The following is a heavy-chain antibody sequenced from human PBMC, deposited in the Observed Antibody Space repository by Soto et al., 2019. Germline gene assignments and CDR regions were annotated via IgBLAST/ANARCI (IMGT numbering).Heavy chain of an antibody. Sequence: ASVKVSCKASGYTFTSYYMHWVRQAPGQGLEWMGIINPSGGSTSYAQKFQGRVTMTRDTSTSTVYMELSSLRSEDTAVYYCGTTRNYPYYYYYGMDVWGQGTTVTVSS. CDR2: INPSGGST. J-gene: IGHJ6*02. V-gene: IGHV1-46*01. CDR3: GTTRNYPYYYYYGMDV. D-gene: IGHD4-4*01. CDR1: GYTFTSYY.